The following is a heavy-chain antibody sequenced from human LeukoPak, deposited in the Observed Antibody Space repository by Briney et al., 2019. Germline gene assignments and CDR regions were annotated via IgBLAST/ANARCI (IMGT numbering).Heavy chain of an antibody. V-gene: IGHV4-4*07. D-gene: IGHD2-2*01. CDR1: GGSLSSYY. Sequence: SEALSLTCTVSGGSLSSYYWGWIRQPAGRGLEWIGRIYTSGHTDYNPSLMSRVIMSLDTSKNQFSLKVDSVTAADTAVYYCARLEVPAASGAFGIWGQGTLVTVSS. CDR2: IYTSGHT. CDR3: ARLEVPAASGAFGI. J-gene: IGHJ3*02.